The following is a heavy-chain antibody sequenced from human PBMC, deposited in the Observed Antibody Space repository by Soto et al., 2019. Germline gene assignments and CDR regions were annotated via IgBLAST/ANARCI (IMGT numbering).Heavy chain of an antibody. Sequence: QVQLQESGPGLVKPSETLSLTCSVAGGSISSDYWSWIRQPPGKGLEWIGYIYYTGSTNYNPSLKSRVTISVDTSKHQFSLNLRSVTDAATAVYYCARASRVVVVVAASEMDVWGQGTTVNVSS. CDR3: ARASRVVVVVAASEMDV. J-gene: IGHJ6*02. D-gene: IGHD2-15*01. V-gene: IGHV4-59*01. CDR2: IYYTGST. CDR1: GGSISSDY.